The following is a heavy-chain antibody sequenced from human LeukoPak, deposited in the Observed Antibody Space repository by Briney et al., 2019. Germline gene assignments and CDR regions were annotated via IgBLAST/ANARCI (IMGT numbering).Heavy chain of an antibody. CDR3: ATDPYYYDSSGYPEFDP. D-gene: IGHD3-22*01. CDR1: VYSLTELS. Sequence: ASVKVSCKVSVYSLTELSMHWVRQAPGKGLEWMGGFDPEDGETIYAQKFQGRVTMTEDTSTDTAYMELSSLRSEDTAVYYCATDPYYYDSSGYPEFDPWAREPWTPSPQ. CDR2: FDPEDGET. J-gene: IGHJ5*02. V-gene: IGHV1-24*01.